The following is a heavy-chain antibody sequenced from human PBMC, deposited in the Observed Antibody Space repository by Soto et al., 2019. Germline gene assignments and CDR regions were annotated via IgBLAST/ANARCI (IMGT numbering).Heavy chain of an antibody. CDR3: TRNLYPEWLVHDY. CDR2: IRSKAYGGTT. CDR1: GFTFGDYA. Sequence: GGSLRLSCTASGFTFGDYAMSWVRQAPGKGLEWVGFIRSKAYGGTTEYAASVKGRFTISRDDSKSIAYLQMNSLKTEDTAVYYCTRNLYPEWLVHDYWGQGTLVTVSS. J-gene: IGHJ4*02. V-gene: IGHV3-49*04. D-gene: IGHD6-19*01.